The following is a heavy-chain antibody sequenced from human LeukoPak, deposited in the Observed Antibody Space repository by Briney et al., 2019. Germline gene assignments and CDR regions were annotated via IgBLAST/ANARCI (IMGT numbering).Heavy chain of an antibody. CDR3: ARHPYYYDSSGYYPPAYYDY. CDR1: GYSFTSYW. CDR2: IDPSDSYT. V-gene: IGHV5-10-1*01. D-gene: IGHD3-22*01. Sequence: GESLKISCKGSGYSFTSYWISWVRQMPGKGLEWMGRIDPSDSYTNYSPSFQGHVTISADKSISTAYLQWSCLKASDTAMYYCARHPYYYDSSGYYPPAYYDYWGQGTLVTVSS. J-gene: IGHJ4*02.